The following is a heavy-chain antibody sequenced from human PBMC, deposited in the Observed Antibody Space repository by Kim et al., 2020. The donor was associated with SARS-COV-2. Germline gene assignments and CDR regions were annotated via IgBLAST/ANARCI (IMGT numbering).Heavy chain of an antibody. CDR1: GHFFTRDS. D-gene: IGHD3-16*01. Sequence: ASVKVSCKTSGHFFTRDSIHWVRQAPGQGLEWMGGIDCGNGNTIYSQKFQGRVTFTTDTSASTAYMELSFLRSEDSAVYYCLGGFYFDYWGQGLLVTVSS. CDR2: IDCGNGNT. CDR3: LGGFYFDY. V-gene: IGHV1-3*01. J-gene: IGHJ4*02.